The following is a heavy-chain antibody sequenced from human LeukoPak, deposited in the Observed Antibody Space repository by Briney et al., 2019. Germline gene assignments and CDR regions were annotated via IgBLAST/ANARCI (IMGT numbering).Heavy chain of an antibody. Sequence: PGGSLRLSCAASGFTFSSYGIHWVRQAPGKGLEWVAFIQNDGTNKYYVDSVKGRFTISRDNSKNTVYLQMNSLRAEDTAVYHCTKDEIQGAVGASPGSWGQGTLVTVSS. CDR2: IQNDGTNK. J-gene: IGHJ5*02. CDR3: TKDEIQGAVGASPGS. V-gene: IGHV3-30*02. D-gene: IGHD1-26*01. CDR1: GFTFSSYG.